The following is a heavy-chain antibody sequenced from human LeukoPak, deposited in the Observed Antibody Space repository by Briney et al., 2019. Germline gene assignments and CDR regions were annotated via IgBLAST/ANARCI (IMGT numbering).Heavy chain of an antibody. CDR3: ARLDASGLDY. D-gene: IGHD6-19*01. J-gene: IGHJ4*02. Sequence: PGGSLRLSCAASGFTFSSYEMNWVRQAPGKGLEWVSYISGSGRTIYYANSVKGRFTISRGNAKNSLYLQMNSLRADDTAVYYCARLDASGLDYWGQGTLVTVSS. CDR2: ISGSGRTI. V-gene: IGHV3-48*03. CDR1: GFTFSSYE.